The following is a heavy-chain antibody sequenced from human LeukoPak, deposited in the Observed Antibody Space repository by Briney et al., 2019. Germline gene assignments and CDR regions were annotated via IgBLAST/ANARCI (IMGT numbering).Heavy chain of an antibody. V-gene: IGHV1-2*02. Sequence: ASVKVSCKASGYTFTGYYMHWVRQAPGQGLEWMGWINPNSGGTNYAQKFQGRVTMTRDTSISTAYMELSRLRSDDTAVYYCARVQSGYSYGSIWGQGTVVTVSS. CDR2: INPNSGGT. J-gene: IGHJ3*02. D-gene: IGHD5-18*01. CDR1: GYTFTGYY. CDR3: ARVQSGYSYGSI.